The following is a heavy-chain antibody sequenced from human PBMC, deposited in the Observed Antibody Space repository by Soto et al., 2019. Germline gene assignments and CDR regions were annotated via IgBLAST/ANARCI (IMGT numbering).Heavy chain of an antibody. V-gene: IGHV3-53*01. D-gene: IGHD1-7*01. CDR3: VRGFNRPNTNYFGP. CDR1: GCTASTLS. J-gene: IGHJ5*02. CDR2: IYSETTGGST. Sequence: RLFCAASGCTASTLSMNLIRQGPMKGPEWVSVIYSETTGGSTYYADSVKGRFTISRDNSKNSLDLQMNNLRAEDTGLYYCVRGFNRPNTNYFGPWGQGIWVTVSS.